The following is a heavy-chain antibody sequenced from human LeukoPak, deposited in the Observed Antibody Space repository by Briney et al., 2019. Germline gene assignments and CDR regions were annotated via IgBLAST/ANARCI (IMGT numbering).Heavy chain of an antibody. D-gene: IGHD2-2*01. CDR2: IRYDGSNK. CDR3: AAGTSNYFDY. Sequence: GGSLRLSCAASGFTFSSYGMHWVRQAPGKGLEWEAFIRYDGSNKYYADSVKGRFTISRDNSKNTLYLQMNSLRAEDTAFYYCAAGTSNYFDYWGQGALVTVSS. V-gene: IGHV3-30*02. CDR1: GFTFSSYG. J-gene: IGHJ4*02.